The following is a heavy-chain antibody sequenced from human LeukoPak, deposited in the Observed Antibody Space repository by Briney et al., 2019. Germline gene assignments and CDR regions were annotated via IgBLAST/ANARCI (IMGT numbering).Heavy chain of an antibody. CDR2: INPNSGGT. CDR1: GYTFTGYY. Sequence: ASVKVSCKASGYTFTGYYMHWVRQAPGQGLEWMGWINPNSGGTNYAQKFQGRVTMTRDTSISTAYMELSRLRADETAVYYCASLGRGLDYGGNGGKYWGQGTLVPVSS. V-gene: IGHV1-2*02. D-gene: IGHD4-23*01. J-gene: IGHJ4*02. CDR3: ASLGRGLDYGGNGGKY.